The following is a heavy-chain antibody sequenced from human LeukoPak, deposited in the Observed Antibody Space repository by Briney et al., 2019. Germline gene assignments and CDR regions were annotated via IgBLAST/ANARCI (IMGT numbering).Heavy chain of an antibody. J-gene: IGHJ4*02. D-gene: IGHD6-19*01. Sequence: ASVEVSCKASGGTFSSYAISWVRQAPGQGLEWMGGIIPIFGTANYAQKFQDRVTMTWDTSTSTVYMELNSLTSDDTAVYYCARGGVVSRGQWLCADYWGQGAPVTVSS. CDR1: GGTFSSYA. CDR2: IIPIFGTA. CDR3: ARGGVVSRGQWLCADY. V-gene: IGHV1-69*06.